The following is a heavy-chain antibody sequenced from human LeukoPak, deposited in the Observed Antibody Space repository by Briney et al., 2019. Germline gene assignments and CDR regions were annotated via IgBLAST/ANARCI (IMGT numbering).Heavy chain of an antibody. CDR1: GFTFSSYG. D-gene: IGHD2-2*01. J-gene: IGHJ4*02. V-gene: IGHV3-30*02. CDR2: IRYDGSNK. Sequence: PGGSLRLSCAASGFTFSSYGMHWVRQAPGKGLEWVAFIRYDGSNKYYADSVKGRFTISRDNSKNTLYLQMNSLRAEDTAVYYCAKDSDIVVVPAAMDHMPRYWGQGTLVTVSS. CDR3: AKDSDIVVVPAAMDHMPRY.